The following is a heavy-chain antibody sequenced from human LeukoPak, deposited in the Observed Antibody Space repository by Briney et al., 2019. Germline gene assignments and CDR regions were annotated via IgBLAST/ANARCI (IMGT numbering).Heavy chain of an antibody. CDR2: ISHTSEYT. J-gene: IGHJ4*02. CDR3: AKLMDSSGYRLYYFDY. Sequence: GGSLRLSYAASGFTFSSYTMSWVRQAPGKGLEWVSAISHTSEYTYHADSVKGRFTISRDNSKNTLYLQMNSLRAEDTAVYYCAKLMDSSGYRLYYFDYWGQGTLVTVSS. CDR1: GFTFSSYT. V-gene: IGHV3-23*01. D-gene: IGHD3-22*01.